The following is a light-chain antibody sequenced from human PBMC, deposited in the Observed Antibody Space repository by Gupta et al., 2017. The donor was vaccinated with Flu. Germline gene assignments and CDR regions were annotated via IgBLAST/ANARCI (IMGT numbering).Light chain of an antibody. CDR1: SSDVGGNNY. Sequence: QSALTQPAPVSGSPVQSITTSCTCISSDVGGNNYVSWYQQHPGKAPTLIIYDISNRPSGVSSRFSGSKSANTVSLTIFGLQTEDEGDYYCSSFASVSVLFSGGTEVTVL. J-gene: IGLJ2*01. CDR2: DIS. CDR3: SSFASVSVL. V-gene: IGLV2-14*03.